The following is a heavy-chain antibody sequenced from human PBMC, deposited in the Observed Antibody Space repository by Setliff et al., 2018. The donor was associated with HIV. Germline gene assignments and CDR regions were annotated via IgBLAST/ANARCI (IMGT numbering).Heavy chain of an antibody. J-gene: IGHJ4*02. D-gene: IGHD6-19*01. CDR1: GGSLSGHY. CDR2: INHSGKT. CDR3: ARSSSVASDY. Sequence: SETLSLTCAVYGGSLSGHYWTWIRQPPGEGLEWIGEINHSGKTNYNPSLTSRVTISVDTSKNQFSLKMNSVTAADTAVYSCARSSSVASDYWGPGTLVTVSS. V-gene: IGHV4-34*10.